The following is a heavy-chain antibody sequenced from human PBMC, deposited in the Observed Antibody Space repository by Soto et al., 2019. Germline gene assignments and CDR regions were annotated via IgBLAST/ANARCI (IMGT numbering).Heavy chain of an antibody. J-gene: IGHJ4*02. CDR1: GFSFNTFG. CDR2: ISDDGRNK. V-gene: IGHV3-30*18. D-gene: IGHD4-17*01. CDR3: AKDWGHGDYVFDN. Sequence: QVQLVESGGGVVQPGRSLRVSCAASGFSFNTFGIHWVRQAPGKGLEWVALISDDGRNKYFADSVKGRFTISRDNSNNTLYLQMNSLRAEDTAVYSCAKDWGHGDYVFDNWGQGTLVIVSS.